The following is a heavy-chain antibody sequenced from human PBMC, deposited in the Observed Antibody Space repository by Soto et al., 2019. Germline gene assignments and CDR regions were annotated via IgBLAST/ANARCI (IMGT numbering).Heavy chain of an antibody. V-gene: IGHV3-21*01. J-gene: IGHJ4*02. Sequence: VQLVESGGGLAKPGGSLRLSCAASGFTFSLYSMIWVRQAPGKGLEWVASITSSSSYIYYEDSLKGRFTISRDNAKNSLFLQLDSLRAEDTAVYFCVRARSTDSRPDFWGQGTLVTVSS. D-gene: IGHD3-22*01. CDR1: GFTFSLYS. CDR3: VRARSTDSRPDF. CDR2: ITSSSSYI.